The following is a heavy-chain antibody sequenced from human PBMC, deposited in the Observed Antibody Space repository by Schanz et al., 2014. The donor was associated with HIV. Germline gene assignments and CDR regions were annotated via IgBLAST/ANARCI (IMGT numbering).Heavy chain of an antibody. CDR2: VSYDGSNE. CDR1: GFTFSSYG. V-gene: IGHV3-30*03. Sequence: VQLVESGGGLVKPGGSLRLSCAASGFTFSSYGIHWVRQAPGKGLEWVAVVSYDGSNEYYADSVKGRFTISRDNPKNTLYLQMNSLRAEDTAIYYCARSPDWAGTDAFDIWGQGTMVTVSS. D-gene: IGHD6-19*01. J-gene: IGHJ3*02. CDR3: ARSPDWAGTDAFDI.